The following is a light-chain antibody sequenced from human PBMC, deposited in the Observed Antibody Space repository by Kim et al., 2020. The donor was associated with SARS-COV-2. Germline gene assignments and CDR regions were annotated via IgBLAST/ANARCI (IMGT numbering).Light chain of an antibody. CDR2: QNI. J-gene: IGLJ1*01. CDR1: NLGQKL. V-gene: IGLV3-1*01. Sequence: SYELTQPSSVSVSPGQTATITCSGDNLGQKLVCWYQKKPGQPPVLVINQNIKRPSGIPERFSGSNSGYTATLTISATQAMDEADYYCQAWDSRNYVFGTG. CDR3: QAWDSRNYV.